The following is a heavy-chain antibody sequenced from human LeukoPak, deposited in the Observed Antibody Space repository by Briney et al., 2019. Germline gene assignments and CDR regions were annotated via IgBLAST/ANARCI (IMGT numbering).Heavy chain of an antibody. J-gene: IGHJ6*02. CDR1: GFTFSSYS. D-gene: IGHD3-10*01. CDR3: ARGHQGYGSEIYYYYYGMDV. Sequence: GSLRLSCAASGFTFSSYSMNWVRQAPGKGLEWVSYISSSSSTIYYADSVKGRFTISRDNAKNSLYLQMNSLRAEDTAVYYCARGHQGYGSEIYYYYYGMDVWGQGTTVTVSS. CDR2: ISSSSSTI. V-gene: IGHV3-48*01.